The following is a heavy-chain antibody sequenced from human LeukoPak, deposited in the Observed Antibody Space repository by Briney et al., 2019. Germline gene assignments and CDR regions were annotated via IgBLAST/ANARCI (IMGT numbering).Heavy chain of an antibody. D-gene: IGHD3-16*02. J-gene: IGHJ4*02. CDR2: ISSSSSYI. CDR3: ARVRNDYVWGSYPAYFDY. CDR1: GFTFSSYV. V-gene: IGHV3-21*01. Sequence: PGGSLRLSCAASGFTFSSYVMNWVRQAPGKGLEWVSSISSSSSYIYYADSVKGRFTISRDNAKNSLYLQMNSLRAEDTAVYYCARVRNDYVWGSYPAYFDYWGQGTLVTVSS.